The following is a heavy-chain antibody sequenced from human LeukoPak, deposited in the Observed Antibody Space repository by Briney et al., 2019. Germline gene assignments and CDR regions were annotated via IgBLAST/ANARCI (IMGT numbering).Heavy chain of an antibody. D-gene: IGHD1-26*01. J-gene: IGHJ4*02. Sequence: PGGSLRLSCAASGFTFSSYAMSWVRQAPGKGLEWVSAISGSGGSTFYADSVKGRFTISRDNSKITLYLQMNSLRAEDTAVFYCAKEGGYSGSYLSDSWGQGTLVTVSS. CDR3: AKEGGYSGSYLSDS. CDR2: ISGSGGST. CDR1: GFTFSSYA. V-gene: IGHV3-23*01.